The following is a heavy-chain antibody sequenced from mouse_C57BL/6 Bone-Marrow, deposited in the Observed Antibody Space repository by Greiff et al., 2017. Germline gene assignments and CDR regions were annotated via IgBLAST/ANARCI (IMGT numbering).Heavy chain of an antibody. D-gene: IGHD2-5*01. V-gene: IGHV7-3*01. CDR2: IRNKANGYTT. J-gene: IGHJ2*01. CDR3: ERYPHSNYDFDY. Sequence: EVKLVESGGGLVQPGGSLSFSCAASGFTFNDYYMSWVRQPPGKALEWLGFIRNKANGYTTEYSASVKGRFTISRDNSQSILYLQMKALRAEDSATYYCERYPHSNYDFDYWGRGTTLTVSS. CDR1: GFTFNDYY.